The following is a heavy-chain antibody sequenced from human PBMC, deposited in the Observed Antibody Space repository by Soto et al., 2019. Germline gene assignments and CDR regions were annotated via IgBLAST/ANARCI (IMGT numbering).Heavy chain of an antibody. CDR1: GVSISGDSYF. J-gene: IGHJ4*02. Sequence: SETLSLTCIVSGVSISGDSYFWSWIRQPPGMGLEWIGYIYYNGNTFYNLSLKSRLTISVDTSKNQFSLRLNSVTAADSAVYYCARDFCSDGVCLLDYWGQGTLVTVSS. CDR2: IYYNGNT. V-gene: IGHV4-30-4*01. D-gene: IGHD2-8*01. CDR3: ARDFCSDGVCLLDY.